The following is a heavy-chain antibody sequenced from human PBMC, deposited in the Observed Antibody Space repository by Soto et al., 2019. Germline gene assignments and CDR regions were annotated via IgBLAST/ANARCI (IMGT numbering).Heavy chain of an antibody. CDR1: GYSFTSYW. V-gene: IGHV5-10-1*01. Sequence: PGESLKISCKGSGYSFTSYWISWVRQMPGKGLEWMGRIDPSDSYTNYSPSFQGHVTISADKSISTAYLQWSSLKASDTAMYYCARRTSRYSSGWYNYYGIDVWGQGTTVTVSS. J-gene: IGHJ6*02. CDR2: IDPSDSYT. CDR3: ARRTSRYSSGWYNYYGIDV. D-gene: IGHD6-19*01.